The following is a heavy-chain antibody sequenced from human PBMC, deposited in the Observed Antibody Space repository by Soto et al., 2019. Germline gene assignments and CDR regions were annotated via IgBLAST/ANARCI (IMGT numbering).Heavy chain of an antibody. D-gene: IGHD2-21*01. CDR2: ISPDGSST. CDR1: GFSFSSYW. Sequence: PGGSLRLSCAASGFSFSSYWMHWVRQGPGKGLVWVSRISPDGSSTSYADSVKGRFTISRDNAKNTLYLQMNSLRAEDTAVYYCARGVADYWGQGTLVTVSS. CDR3: ARGVADY. V-gene: IGHV3-74*01. J-gene: IGHJ4*02.